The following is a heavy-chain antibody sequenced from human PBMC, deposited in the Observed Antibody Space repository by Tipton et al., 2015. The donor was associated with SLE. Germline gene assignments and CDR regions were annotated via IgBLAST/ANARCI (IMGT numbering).Heavy chain of an antibody. J-gene: IGHJ4*02. D-gene: IGHD3-10*01. V-gene: IGHV3-66*01. CDR1: GFIVTNNY. CDR2: IHTDDDT. Sequence: SLRLSCAASGFIVTNNYMTWVRQAPGKGLEWVSVIHTDDDTHYADSVKGRFTISRDNSKNTLYLQMDSLTAEDTAVYYCARDLARGNVMVQDYWGQGTLVAVSS. CDR3: ARDLARGNVMVQDY.